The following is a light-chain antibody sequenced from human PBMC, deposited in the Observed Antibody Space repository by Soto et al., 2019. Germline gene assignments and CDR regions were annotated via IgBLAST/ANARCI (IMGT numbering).Light chain of an antibody. CDR1: QSVDSN. CDR2: GAS. J-gene: IGKJ4*01. Sequence: EIVMTQSPGTLSLSTGEGATLSCRASQSVDSNLAWYQQKPGQAPRLLFYGASTRPTGIPDRFSGSGSGTEFTLTISSLQSEDFAVYFCQQYDSWPLTFGGGTKV. V-gene: IGKV3D-15*01. CDR3: QQYDSWPLT.